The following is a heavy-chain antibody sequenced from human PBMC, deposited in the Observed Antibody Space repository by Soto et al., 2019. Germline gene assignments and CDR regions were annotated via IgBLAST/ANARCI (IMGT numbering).Heavy chain of an antibody. CDR1: GYTYTEYP. J-gene: IGHJ4*02. CDR2: INVGTGNA. V-gene: IGHV1-3*01. CDR3: TSSSARGY. Sequence: QVQLVQSGAEVKKPGASVKVSCKTSGYTYTEYPIHWVRQAPGQGLEWMGLINVGTGNAKYSQKFQGRVTMTRDTSARTVYMELSSLGSEDTAVYYCTSSSARGYWGQGTLVNVSS.